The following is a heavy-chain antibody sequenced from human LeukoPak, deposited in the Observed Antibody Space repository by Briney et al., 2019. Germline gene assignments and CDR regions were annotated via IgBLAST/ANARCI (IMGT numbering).Heavy chain of an antibody. V-gene: IGHV3-30-3*01. D-gene: IGHD2-2*01. CDR3: AREVIVVVPAATPYYYGMDV. Sequence: GSLRLSCAASGFIFSSYAMHWVRQAPGKGLEWVAVISYDGSNKYYADSVKGRFTISRDNSKNTLYLQMNSLRAEDTAVYYCAREVIVVVPAATPYYYGMDVWGQGTTVTVSS. CDR1: GFIFSSYA. J-gene: IGHJ6*02. CDR2: ISYDGSNK.